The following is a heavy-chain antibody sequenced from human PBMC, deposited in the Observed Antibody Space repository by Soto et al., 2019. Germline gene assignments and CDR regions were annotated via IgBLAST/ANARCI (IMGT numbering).Heavy chain of an antibody. V-gene: IGHV1-69*13. D-gene: IGHD3-22*01. CDR2: IIPIFGTA. CDR3: ARDPPRDYYDSSGYSDY. Sequence: SVKVSCKASGGTFSSYAISWVRQAPGQGLEWMGGIIPIFGTANYAQKFQGRVTITADESTSTAYMKLSSLRSEDTAVYYCARDPPRDYYDSSGYSDYWGQGTLVTVSS. J-gene: IGHJ4*02. CDR1: GGTFSSYA.